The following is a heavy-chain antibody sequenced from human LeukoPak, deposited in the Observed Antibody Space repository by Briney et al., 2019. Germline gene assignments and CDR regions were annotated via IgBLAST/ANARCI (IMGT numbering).Heavy chain of an antibody. Sequence: SETLSLTCTVSGDSISRYYWSWIRQPAGKGLEWIGRIYNGGIITYNPSLKSRVTISVDTSKNQFSLKLSSVTAADTAVYYCARHGVGAISYYFDYWGQGTLVTVSS. CDR2: IYNGGII. CDR3: ARHGVGAISYYFDY. D-gene: IGHD1-26*01. CDR1: GDSISRYY. V-gene: IGHV4-4*07. J-gene: IGHJ4*02.